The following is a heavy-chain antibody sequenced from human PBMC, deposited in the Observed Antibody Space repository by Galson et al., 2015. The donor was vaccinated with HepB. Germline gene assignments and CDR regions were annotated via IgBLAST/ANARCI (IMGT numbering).Heavy chain of an antibody. D-gene: IGHD3-10*01. CDR3: ARVESPFVVRGVGGGD. J-gene: IGHJ4*02. Sequence: SLRLSCAASGFTFSSYAMNWVRQAPGRGLEWVAVIANAGSDKYYTDSVKGRFTISRDNSKNTLYLQMNSLRAEDTAVYYCARVESPFVVRGVGGGDWGQGTLVTVSS. CDR2: IANAGSDK. CDR1: GFTFSSYA. V-gene: IGHV3-30-3*01.